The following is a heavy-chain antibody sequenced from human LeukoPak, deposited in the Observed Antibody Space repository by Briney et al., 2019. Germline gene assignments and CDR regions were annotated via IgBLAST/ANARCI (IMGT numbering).Heavy chain of an antibody. CDR2: IYYSGST. Sequence: SETLSLTCTVSGGSISSSSYYWGWIRQPPGKGLEWIGSIYYSGSTYYNPSLKSRVTISVDTSKNQFSLKLSSVAAADTAVYYCATSGEVTMVRGVITYYFDYWGQGTLVTVSS. V-gene: IGHV4-39*07. CDR3: ATSGEVTMVRGVITYYFDY. J-gene: IGHJ4*02. D-gene: IGHD3-10*01. CDR1: GGSISSSSYY.